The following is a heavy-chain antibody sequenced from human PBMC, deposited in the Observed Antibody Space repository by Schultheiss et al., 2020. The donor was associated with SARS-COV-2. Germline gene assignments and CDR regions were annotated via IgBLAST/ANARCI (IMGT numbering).Heavy chain of an antibody. V-gene: IGHV1-2*02. CDR1: GYTFTSYA. CDR2: INPNSGGT. D-gene: IGHD7-27*01. CDR3: ARGDLTAGTPDY. Sequence: ASVKVSCKASGYTFTSYAMHWVRQAPGQGLEWMGWINPNSGGTNYAQKFQGRVTMTRDTSISTAYMELSRLRSDDTAVYYCARGDLTAGTPDYWGQGTLVTVSS. J-gene: IGHJ4*02.